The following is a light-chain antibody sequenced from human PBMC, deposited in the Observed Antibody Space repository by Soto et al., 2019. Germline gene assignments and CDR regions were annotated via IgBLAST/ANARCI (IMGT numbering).Light chain of an antibody. CDR2: ASF. V-gene: IGKV3-20*01. Sequence: EIVLTQSPGTLPLSPGERATLSCKTSQSRGSNFLAWYQHKPGQAPRLLIYASFNRATGIPDRFSGSASGTDFTLTINRLEPEDFAVYYCQQYGSSGTFGQGTKVDIK. CDR3: QQYGSSGT. J-gene: IGKJ1*01. CDR1: QSRGSNF.